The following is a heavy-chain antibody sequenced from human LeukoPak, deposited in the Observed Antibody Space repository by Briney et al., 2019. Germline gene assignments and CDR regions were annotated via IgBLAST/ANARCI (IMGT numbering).Heavy chain of an antibody. V-gene: IGHV3-74*01. CDR2: INSDGSRT. CDR1: GFTFSSHW. Sequence: GGSLRLSCAASGFTFSSHWMHWVRQGPGKGLVWVSRINSDGSRTIYADSVKGRFTISRDSAKNTLYLQMNSLRAEDTAVYYCAREVGDYYDSSGSFGYRGQGTLVTVSS. D-gene: IGHD3-22*01. CDR3: AREVGDYYDSSGSFGY. J-gene: IGHJ4*02.